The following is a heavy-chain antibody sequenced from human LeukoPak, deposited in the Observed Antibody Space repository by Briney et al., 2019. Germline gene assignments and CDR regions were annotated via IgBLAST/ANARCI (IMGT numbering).Heavy chain of an antibody. D-gene: IGHD4-23*01. Sequence: SETLSLTCTVSGGSISSNNYYWSWIRQPPGKGLEWIGNIYYSGSTYYNPSLKSRVTISIDTSKNQFSLKMSSVTAADTAVYYCARDTSLGGNSGIWGQGTLVTVSS. J-gene: IGHJ4*02. CDR1: GGSISSNNYY. CDR3: ARDTSLGGNSGI. CDR2: IYYSGST. V-gene: IGHV4-30-4*01.